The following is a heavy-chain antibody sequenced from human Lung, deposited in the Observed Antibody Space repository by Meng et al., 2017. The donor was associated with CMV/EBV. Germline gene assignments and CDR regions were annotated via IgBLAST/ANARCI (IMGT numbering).Heavy chain of an antibody. CDR3: ASPREGVRAFDI. V-gene: IGHV4-39*01. D-gene: IGHD1-1*01. CDR1: GGSISSSSYY. J-gene: IGHJ3*02. CDR2: IYYSGST. Sequence: SETLSLTCTVSGGSISSSSYYWGWIRQPPGKGLEWIGSIYYSGSTYYNPSLKSRVTISVDPSKNQFSLKLSSVTAADTAVYYCASPREGVRAFDIWGQGTMVTVSS.